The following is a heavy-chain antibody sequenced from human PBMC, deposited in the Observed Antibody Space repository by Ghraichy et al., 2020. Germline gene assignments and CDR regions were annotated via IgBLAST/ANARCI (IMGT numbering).Heavy chain of an antibody. CDR3: AREWETTSSGADWFDP. J-gene: IGHJ5*02. CDR1: GGSISNYY. D-gene: IGHD1-14*01. V-gene: IGHV4-59*01. Sequence: SQTLSLTCSVSGGSISNYYWSWIRQSPGKGLEWVGYIFSSGRTHYNPSLKSRVTISLDTAKNQFSLKVHSVTAADTAIYYCAREWETTSSGADWFDPWGQGMLVTVSS. CDR2: IFSSGRT.